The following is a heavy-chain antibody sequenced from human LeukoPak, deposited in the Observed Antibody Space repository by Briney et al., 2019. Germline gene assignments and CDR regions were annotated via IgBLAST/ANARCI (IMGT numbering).Heavy chain of an antibody. J-gene: IGHJ4*02. V-gene: IGHV3-23*01. CDR1: GFTFSSYA. CDR3: AKCRYWKALYGQGYYFDY. Sequence: GGSLRLSCAASGFTFSSYAMSWVRQAPGKGLEWVPAISGSGGSTYYADSVKGRFTISRDNSKNTLYLQMNSLRAEDTAVYYCAKCRYWKALYGQGYYFDYWGQGTLVTVSS. D-gene: IGHD1-1*01. CDR2: ISGSGGST.